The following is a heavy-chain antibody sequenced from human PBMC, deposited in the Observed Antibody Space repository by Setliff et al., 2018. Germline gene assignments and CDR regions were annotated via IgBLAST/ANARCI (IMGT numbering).Heavy chain of an antibody. CDR1: GGTFSSLA. CDR2: TIPLLPLP. Sequence: SVKVSCKASGGTFSSLAITWVRQAPGQGLEWMGGTIPLLPLPNYAVKFQGRVTITADKSTSTAYMELSSLKSEDTAVYYCARAAGSLTSDEYFHHWGQGTLVTVSS. CDR3: ARAAGSLTSDEYFHH. J-gene: IGHJ1*01. D-gene: IGHD6-25*01. V-gene: IGHV1-69*10.